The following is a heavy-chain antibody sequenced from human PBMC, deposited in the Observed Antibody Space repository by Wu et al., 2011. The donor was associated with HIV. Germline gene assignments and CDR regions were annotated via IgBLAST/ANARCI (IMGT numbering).Heavy chain of an antibody. Sequence: EWMGWISAYNGNTNYAQKLQGRVTMTTDTSTSTAYMELRSLRSDDTAVYYCARDGGWERTVDYWGQGTLVTVSS. D-gene: IGHD1-26*01. J-gene: IGHJ4*02. CDR3: ARDGGWERTVDY. V-gene: IGHV1-18*01. CDR2: ISAYNGNT.